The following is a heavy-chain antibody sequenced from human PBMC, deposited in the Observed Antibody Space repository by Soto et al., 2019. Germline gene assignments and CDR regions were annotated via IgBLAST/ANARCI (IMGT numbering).Heavy chain of an antibody. V-gene: IGHV1-18*04. Sequence: ASVKVSCKASGYTFTSYGISWVRQAPGQGLEWMGWISAYNGNTNYAQKLQGRVTMTTDTSTSTAYMELRSLRSDDTAVYYCARDPGYGDYEGNFDYWGQGTLVTVSS. CDR1: GYTFTSYG. CDR2: ISAYNGNT. J-gene: IGHJ4*02. D-gene: IGHD4-17*01. CDR3: ARDPGYGDYEGNFDY.